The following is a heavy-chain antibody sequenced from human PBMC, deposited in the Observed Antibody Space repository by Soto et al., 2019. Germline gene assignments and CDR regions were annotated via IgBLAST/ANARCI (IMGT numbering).Heavy chain of an antibody. CDR3: ARSGEGITIFGVVARAQDY. D-gene: IGHD3-3*01. J-gene: IGHJ4*02. Sequence: QVQLVQSGAEVKKPGASVKVSCKASGYTFTSYGISWVRQAPGQGLEWRGWISAYNGNTNYAQKLQGRVTMTTDTSTSTAYMELRSLRSDDTAVYYCARSGEGITIFGVVARAQDYWGQGTLVTVSS. V-gene: IGHV1-18*01. CDR1: GYTFTSYG. CDR2: ISAYNGNT.